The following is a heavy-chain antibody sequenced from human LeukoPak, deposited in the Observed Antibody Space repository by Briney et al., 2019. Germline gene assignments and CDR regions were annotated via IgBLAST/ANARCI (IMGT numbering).Heavy chain of an antibody. CDR2: INPSGGST. CDR1: GYTFTSYY. Sequence: ASVKVSCKASGYTFTSYYMHWVRQAPGQGLEWMGIINPSGGSTSYAQKFQGRVTMTRDTSTSTVYMELSSLRSEDTAVYYCARDLPHCTNGVCYNDYWGQGTLVTVSS. J-gene: IGHJ4*02. D-gene: IGHD2-8*01. CDR3: ARDLPHCTNGVCYNDY. V-gene: IGHV1-46*01.